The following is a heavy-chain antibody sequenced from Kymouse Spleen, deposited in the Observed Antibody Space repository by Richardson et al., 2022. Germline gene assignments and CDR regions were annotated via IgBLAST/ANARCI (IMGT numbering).Heavy chain of an antibody. CDR1: GFTFSSYG. J-gene: IGHJ4*02. D-gene: IGHD4-11,IGHD4-11*01. CDR3: ARDNTVTTHFDY. CDR2: IWYDGSNK. Sequence: QVQLVESGGGVVQPGRSLRLSCAASGFTFSSYGMHWVRQAPGKGLEWVAVIWYDGSNKYYADSVKGRFTISRDNSKNTLYLQMNSLRAEDTAVYYCARDNTVTTHFDYWGQGTLVTVSS. V-gene: IGHV3-33*01.